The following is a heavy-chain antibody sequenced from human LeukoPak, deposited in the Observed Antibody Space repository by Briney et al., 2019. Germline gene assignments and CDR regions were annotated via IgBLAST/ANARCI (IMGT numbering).Heavy chain of an antibody. J-gene: IGHJ4*02. Sequence: GGSLRLSCAASGFTFSSSWTSWVRQAPGKGLEWVANINQDGSVKHSVDSVKGRFTISRDNAKNSLFLEMNSLRAEDTAVYFCASGDVFDYWGQGTLVTVSS. D-gene: IGHD4-17*01. CDR3: ASGDVFDY. CDR2: INQDGSVK. V-gene: IGHV3-7*01. CDR1: GFTFSSSW.